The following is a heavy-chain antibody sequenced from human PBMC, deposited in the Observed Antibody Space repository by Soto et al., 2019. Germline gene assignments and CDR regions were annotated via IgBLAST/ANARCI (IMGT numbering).Heavy chain of an antibody. CDR3: ARVSVSSYHFDY. D-gene: IGHD6-6*01. V-gene: IGHV3-74*01. Sequence: GSLRLSCAASGFTFSSYWMHWVRQAPGKGLVWVSRINPDGSSTSYADSVKGRFTISRDNAKSTLYLQMNSLRAEDTAVYYCARVSVSSYHFDYWGQGTLVTVSS. J-gene: IGHJ4*02. CDR1: GFTFSSYW. CDR2: INPDGSST.